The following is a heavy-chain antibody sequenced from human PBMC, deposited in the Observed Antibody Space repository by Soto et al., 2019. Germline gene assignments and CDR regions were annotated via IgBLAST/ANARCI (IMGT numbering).Heavy chain of an antibody. CDR1: GGSISSSSYY. CDR3: ARHKQKEAAPPVRGYYGMDV. V-gene: IGHV4-39*01. Sequence: PSETLSLTCTVSGGSISSSSYYWGWIRQPPGKGLEGIGSIYYSGSTYYNPSLKSRVTISVDTSKNQFSLKLSSVTAADTAVYYCARHKQKEAAPPVRGYYGMDVWCPGTTVTVSS. J-gene: IGHJ6*02. D-gene: IGHD6-6*01. CDR2: IYYSGST.